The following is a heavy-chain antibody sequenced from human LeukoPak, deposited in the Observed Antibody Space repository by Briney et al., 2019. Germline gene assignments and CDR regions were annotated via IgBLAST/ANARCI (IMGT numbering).Heavy chain of an antibody. D-gene: IGHD4/OR15-4a*01. J-gene: IGHJ6*03. CDR3: TTDSITDYAPYYYYYYMDV. CDR1: GFTFSSYS. CDR2: ISSSSSYI. Sequence: GGTLRLSCAASGFTFSSYSMNWVRQAPGKGLEWVSSISSSSSYIYYADSVKGRFTISRDNAKNSLYLQMNSLKTEDTAVYYCTTDSITDYAPYYYYYYMDVWGKGTTVTVSS. V-gene: IGHV3-21*03.